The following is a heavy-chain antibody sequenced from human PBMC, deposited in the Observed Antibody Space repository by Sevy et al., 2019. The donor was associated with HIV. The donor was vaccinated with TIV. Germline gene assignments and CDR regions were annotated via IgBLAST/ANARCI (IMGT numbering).Heavy chain of an antibody. J-gene: IGHJ3*02. CDR2: IYSGGST. CDR1: GFTVSSNY. Sequence: GGSLRLSCAASGFTVSSNYMSWVRQAPGKGLEWVSVIYSGGSTYYADSVKGRFTISSDNSKNTLYLQMNSLRAEDTAVYYCARESLTVTLRGGAFDIWGQGTMVNVSS. CDR3: ARESLTVTLRGGAFDI. D-gene: IGHD4-17*01. V-gene: IGHV3-53*01.